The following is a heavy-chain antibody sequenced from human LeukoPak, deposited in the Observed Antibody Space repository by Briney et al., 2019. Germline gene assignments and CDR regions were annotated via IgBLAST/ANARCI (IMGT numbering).Heavy chain of an antibody. CDR2: IFYSGNT. V-gene: IGHV4-59*11. D-gene: IGHD2-15*01. Sequence: SETLSLTCTVSGDSISGHYWSWIRQPPGKGLEWIGYIFYSGNTNYNSSLKSRVTISVDTSKNQFSLNLRSVTAADTAVYYCARGLVSSGSRYDYWGQGTLVTVS. CDR1: GDSISGHY. J-gene: IGHJ4*02. CDR3: ARGLVSSGSRYDY.